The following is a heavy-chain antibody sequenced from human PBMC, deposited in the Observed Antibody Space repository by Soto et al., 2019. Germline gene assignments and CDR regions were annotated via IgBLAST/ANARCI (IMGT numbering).Heavy chain of an antibody. CDR1: VYTFTSYG. CDR3: ARDGVTIFDY. D-gene: IGHD2-21*02. J-gene: IGHJ4*02. V-gene: IGHV1-18*01. Sequence: APVTLCCTASVYTFTSYGISWVRQAPGQGLEWMGWISAYNGNTNYAQKLQGRVTMTTDTSTSTAYMELRSLRSDDTAVYYCARDGVTIFDYWGQGTLVTVSS. CDR2: ISAYNGNT.